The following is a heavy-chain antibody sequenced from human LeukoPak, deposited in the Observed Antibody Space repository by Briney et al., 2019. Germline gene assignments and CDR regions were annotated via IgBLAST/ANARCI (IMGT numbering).Heavy chain of an antibody. D-gene: IGHD5-18*01. CDR3: ARNGGGPYTYGYVDY. Sequence: ASVKVSCKASGYTFISYGITWVRQAPGQGLEWMGWISAYNGNTIYEQKLQGRVTMTTDTSTSTAYMELRSLRSDDTAVYYCARNGGGPYTYGYVDYWGQGTLVTVSS. V-gene: IGHV1-18*01. CDR1: GYTFISYG. CDR2: ISAYNGNT. J-gene: IGHJ4*02.